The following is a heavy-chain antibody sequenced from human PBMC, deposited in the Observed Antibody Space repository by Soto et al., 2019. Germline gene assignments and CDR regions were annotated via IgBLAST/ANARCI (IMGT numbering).Heavy chain of an antibody. CDR2: SGTAGDT. CDR3: ARGFGSFYYMDV. V-gene: IGHV3-13*01. J-gene: IGHJ6*03. CDR1: GFTLSSYD. D-gene: IGHD3-10*01. Sequence: EVQLVESGGGLVQPGGSLRLSCAASGFTLSSYDMHWVRQAPGRGLEWVSFSGTAGDTSYRGSVKGRFTISREKANNSLYLQMNSLLAGDTAVYYCARGFGSFYYMDVWGKGTTVTVSS.